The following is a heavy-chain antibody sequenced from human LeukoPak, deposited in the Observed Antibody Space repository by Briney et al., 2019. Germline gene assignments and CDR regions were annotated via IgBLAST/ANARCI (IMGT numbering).Heavy chain of an antibody. Sequence: ASVKVSCKASGYTFTGYYMHWVRQAPGQGLEWMGWINPNSGGTNYAQKFQGRVTMTRDTSISTAYMELSRLRSGDTAVYYCARAGIVVVRGQMLFDPWGQGTLVTVSS. D-gene: IGHD2-2*01. CDR3: ARAGIVVVRGQMLFDP. J-gene: IGHJ5*02. V-gene: IGHV1-2*02. CDR2: INPNSGGT. CDR1: GYTFTGYY.